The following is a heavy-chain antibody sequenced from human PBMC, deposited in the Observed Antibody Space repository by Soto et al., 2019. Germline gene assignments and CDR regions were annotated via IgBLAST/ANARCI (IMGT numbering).Heavy chain of an antibody. D-gene: IGHD2-15*01. V-gene: IGHV3-13*01. Sequence: EVQLVESGGGLVQPGGSLRLSCAASGFTFSSYDMHWVRQATGKGLEWVSAIGTAGDTYYPGSVKGRFTISRENAKNSLYLQMNSLRAGDTAVYYCARGRKGKVVVVAATTPLHPAFDIWGQGTMVTVSS. CDR1: GFTFSSYD. CDR3: ARGRKGKVVVVAATTPLHPAFDI. J-gene: IGHJ3*02. CDR2: IGTAGDT.